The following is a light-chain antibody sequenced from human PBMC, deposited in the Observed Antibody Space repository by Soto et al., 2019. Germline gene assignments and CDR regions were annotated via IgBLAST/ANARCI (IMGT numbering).Light chain of an antibody. Sequence: DIQMTQSPSTLCASVGDRVTITCRASQSISSWLAWYQQKPGKAPKLLIYDASSLESGVPSRFSGSGSGTEFTLTISSLQPDDFATYYCQQYNSYSLWTFGQGTKVDI. CDR3: QQYNSYSLWT. CDR2: DAS. J-gene: IGKJ1*01. V-gene: IGKV1-5*01. CDR1: QSISSW.